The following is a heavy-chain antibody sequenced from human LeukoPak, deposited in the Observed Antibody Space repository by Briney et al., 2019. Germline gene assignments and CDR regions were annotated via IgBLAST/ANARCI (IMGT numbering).Heavy chain of an antibody. CDR2: LRYDGSNK. Sequence: GGSLRFSGAASGFTFSSYGMHWVRQAPGKGLEWVAFLRYDGSNKYYADSVKGRFTISRDNSKNTLYLQMNSLRAEDTAVYYCAKATVTTEWAFDIWGQGTMVTVSS. J-gene: IGHJ3*02. V-gene: IGHV3-30*02. CDR3: AKATVTTEWAFDI. D-gene: IGHD4-17*01. CDR1: GFTFSSYG.